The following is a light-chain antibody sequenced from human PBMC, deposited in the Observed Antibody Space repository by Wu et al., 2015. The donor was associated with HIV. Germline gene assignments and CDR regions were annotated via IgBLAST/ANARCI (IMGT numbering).Light chain of an antibody. CDR2: GTS. Sequence: IVMTQSPATLSVSPGERATLSCRATQNVSSNLAWYQQKPGQAPRLLIYGTSTRATGIPARFSGSVSGTEFTLTISSIQSEDFAVYYCQQCNNWPPEWTFGQGTKVKIK. J-gene: IGKJ1*01. CDR3: QQCNNWPPEWT. CDR1: QNVSSN. V-gene: IGKV3-15*01.